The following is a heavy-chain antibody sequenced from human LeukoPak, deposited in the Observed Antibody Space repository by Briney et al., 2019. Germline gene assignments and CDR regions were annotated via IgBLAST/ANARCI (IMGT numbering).Heavy chain of an antibody. CDR1: GGSISSSSYY. J-gene: IGHJ4*02. V-gene: IGHV4-39*07. Sequence: PSETLSLTCTVSGGSISSSSYYWGWIRQPPGKGLEWIGSIYYGGSTYYNPSLKSRVTISVDTSKNQFSLKVSSVTAADTAVYYCARDIRSGSYSDFWGQGIPVTVSS. CDR3: ARDIRSGSYSDF. CDR2: IYYGGST. D-gene: IGHD1-26*01.